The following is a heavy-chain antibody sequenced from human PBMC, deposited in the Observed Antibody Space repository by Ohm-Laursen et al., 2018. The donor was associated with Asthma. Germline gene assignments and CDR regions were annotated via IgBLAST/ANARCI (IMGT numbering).Heavy chain of an antibody. V-gene: IGHV4-61*01. CDR1: GGSVSSGSYY. J-gene: IGHJ2*01. CDR3: ARALGRWPDL. D-gene: IGHD1-26*01. Sequence: GTLSLTCTVSGGSVSSGSYYWSWIRQPPGKGLEWIGYIYYSGSTNYNPSLKSRVTISVDTSKNQFSLKLSPVAAADTAVYYCARALGRWPDLWGRGTLVTVSS. CDR2: IYYSGST.